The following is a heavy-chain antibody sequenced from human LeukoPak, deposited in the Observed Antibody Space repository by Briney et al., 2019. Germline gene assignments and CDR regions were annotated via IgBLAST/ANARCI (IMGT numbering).Heavy chain of an antibody. CDR3: AKSELGDYYYYYMDV. CDR1: GLTSSSYA. D-gene: IGHD7-27*01. Sequence: PGGSLRLSCAASGLTSSSYAMSWVRQAPGKGLEWVSAISGSGGSTYYADSVKGRFTISRDNSKNTLYLQMNSLRAEDTAVYYCAKSELGDYYYYYMDVWGKGTTVTVSS. V-gene: IGHV3-23*01. J-gene: IGHJ6*03. CDR2: ISGSGGST.